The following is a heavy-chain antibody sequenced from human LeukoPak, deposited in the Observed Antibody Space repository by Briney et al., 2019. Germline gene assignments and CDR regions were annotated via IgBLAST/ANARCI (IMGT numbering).Heavy chain of an antibody. V-gene: IGHV3-53*01. CDR3: ARVIFGLGIDY. D-gene: IGHD3/OR15-3a*01. CDR1: GFTFSSYS. J-gene: IGHJ4*02. Sequence: GGSLRLSCAASGFTFSSYSMNWVRQAPGKGLEWVSIIDNSGGTYYADSVKGRFTISRDNSKNTLYLQMNNLRAEDTAVYYCARVIFGLGIDYWGQGTLVTVSS. CDR2: IDNSGGT.